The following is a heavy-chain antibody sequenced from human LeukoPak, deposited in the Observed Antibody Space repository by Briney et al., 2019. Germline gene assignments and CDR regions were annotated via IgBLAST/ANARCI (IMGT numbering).Heavy chain of an antibody. CDR1: GFIFSSYG. Sequence: GGSLRLSCAASGFIFSSYGMHWVRQAPGKGLEWVAFIRYEGSKKYYADSVKGRFTISRDNAKNSLYLQMNSLRAEDTAVYYCARDSVYYDYVWGSYRAAENLYNWFDPWGQGTLVTVSS. CDR3: ARDSVYYDYVWGSYRAAENLYNWFDP. D-gene: IGHD3-16*02. CDR2: IRYEGSKK. V-gene: IGHV3-30*02. J-gene: IGHJ5*02.